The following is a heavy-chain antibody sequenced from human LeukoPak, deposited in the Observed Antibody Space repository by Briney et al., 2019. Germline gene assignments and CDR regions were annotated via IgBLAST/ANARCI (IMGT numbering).Heavy chain of an antibody. Sequence: PGGSLRLSCAASGFTFSSHAMSWVRQAPGKGLEWVSTFSGTSGNAYYADSVRGRFTISRDNSKNTLYLQMNSLRADDTAIYYCAKDRVPDSFWSVDYWGQGTLVIVSS. D-gene: IGHD3-22*01. CDR1: GFTFSSHA. CDR3: AKDRVPDSFWSVDY. V-gene: IGHV3-23*01. J-gene: IGHJ4*02. CDR2: FSGTSGNA.